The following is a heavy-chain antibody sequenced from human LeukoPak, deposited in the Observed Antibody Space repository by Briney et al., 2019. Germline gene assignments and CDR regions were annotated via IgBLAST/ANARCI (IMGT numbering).Heavy chain of an antibody. D-gene: IGHD6-19*01. V-gene: IGHV4-39*01. CDR2: IYYTGST. Sequence: PSETLSLTCTVSGGSISSSSYSWDWIRQPPGKGLEWIASIYYTGSTYYNPSLKSRVTISVDTSKNQFSLKLSSVTAADTAVYYCARQGDGGGWYWFDYWGQGTLVTVSS. CDR3: ARQGDGGGWYWFDY. CDR1: GGSISSSSYS. J-gene: IGHJ4*02.